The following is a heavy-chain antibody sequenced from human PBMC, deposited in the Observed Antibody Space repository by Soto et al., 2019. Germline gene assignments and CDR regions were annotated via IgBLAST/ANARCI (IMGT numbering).Heavy chain of an antibody. V-gene: IGHV5-51*01. CDR2: IYPGDSNT. CDR3: ARAMVRGKNYYGVDV. CDR1: GYSFTTYW. Sequence: GESLKISCTTSGYSFTTYWIGWVRQMPGKGLEWVGIIYPGDSNTKYGPSFQGQVTFSADKSISTAYLQWSSLKASDTAMYYCARAMVRGKNYYGVDVWGQGTTVTVSS. D-gene: IGHD3-10*01. J-gene: IGHJ6*02.